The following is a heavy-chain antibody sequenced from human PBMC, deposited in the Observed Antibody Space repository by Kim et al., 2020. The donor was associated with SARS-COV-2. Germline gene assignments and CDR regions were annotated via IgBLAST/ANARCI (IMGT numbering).Heavy chain of an antibody. J-gene: IGHJ4*02. CDR1: GGSISSHY. Sequence: SETLSLTCTVSGGSISSHYWSWIRQPPGKGLEWIGYIYYSGSTNYNPSLKSRVTISVDTSKNQFSLKLSSVTAADTAVYYCARVNVLRFLEWLPHAGPFDYWGQGTLVTVSS. CDR3: ARVNVLRFLEWLPHAGPFDY. D-gene: IGHD3-3*01. CDR2: IYYSGST. V-gene: IGHV4-59*11.